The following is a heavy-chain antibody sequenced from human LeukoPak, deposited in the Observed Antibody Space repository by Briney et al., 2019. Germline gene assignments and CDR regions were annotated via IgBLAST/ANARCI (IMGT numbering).Heavy chain of an antibody. Sequence: GASVKVSCKATGGTFSSYAISWVRQAPGKGVEWMGGIIPIFGTANYAQKFQGRVTITADESTSTAYMELSSLRSEDTAVYYCARGGTTGTTGDWFDPWGQGTLVTVSS. CDR2: IIPIFGTA. J-gene: IGHJ5*02. CDR3: ARGGTTGTTGDWFDP. CDR1: GGTFSSYA. V-gene: IGHV1-69*01. D-gene: IGHD1-1*01.